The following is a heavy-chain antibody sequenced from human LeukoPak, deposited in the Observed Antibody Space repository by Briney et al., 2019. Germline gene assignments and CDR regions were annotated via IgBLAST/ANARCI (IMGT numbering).Heavy chain of an antibody. J-gene: IGHJ5*02. D-gene: IGHD6-13*01. CDR3: ARSTQFSSSRINWFDP. CDR2: IKQDGSEK. V-gene: IGHV3-7*01. Sequence: PGGSLRLSCAASGFTFSSYWMSWVRQAPGKGLEWVANIKQDGSEKYYVDSVKGRFTISRDNAKNSLHLQMNSLRAEDTAVYYCARSTQFSSSRINWFDPWGQGTLVTVSS. CDR1: GFTFSSYW.